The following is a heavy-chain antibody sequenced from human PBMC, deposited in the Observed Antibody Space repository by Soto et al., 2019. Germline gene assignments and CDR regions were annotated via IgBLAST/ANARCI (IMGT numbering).Heavy chain of an antibody. CDR2: IWYDGSNK. V-gene: IGHV3-33*08. Sequence: VPLVESGGGLVQPGGSLRLSCAASGFIFSSYGMHWVRQAPGKGLEWVAVIWYDGSNKYYAESVKGRFTISRDNSKNTLYLQMNSLRAEDTAVYYCARDSHVGSGWQLTADYWGQGTLVTVSS. D-gene: IGHD6-19*01. CDR1: GFIFSSYG. CDR3: ARDSHVGSGWQLTADY. J-gene: IGHJ4*02.